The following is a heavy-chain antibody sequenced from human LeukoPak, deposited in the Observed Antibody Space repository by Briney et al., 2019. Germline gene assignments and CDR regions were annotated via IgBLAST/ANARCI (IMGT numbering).Heavy chain of an antibody. J-gene: IGHJ4*01. Sequence: GGSLRLSCATSGFTFSRYWMSWVRQAPGKGLEWVASINQVESAQFYEDSVKGRFTISRDNAKNSVFLQMDPLKVEDTAFYYCANLLRDATIYDFWGHGVLVTVSS. CDR2: INQVESAQ. V-gene: IGHV3-7*01. CDR1: GFTFSRYW. CDR3: ANLLRDATIYDF. D-gene: IGHD5-24*01.